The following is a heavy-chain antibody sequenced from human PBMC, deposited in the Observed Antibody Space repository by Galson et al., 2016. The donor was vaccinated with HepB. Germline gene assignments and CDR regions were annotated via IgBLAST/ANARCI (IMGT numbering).Heavy chain of an antibody. CDR2: ISSSSNSM. J-gene: IGHJ4*02. D-gene: IGHD1/OR15-1a*01. Sequence: SLRLSCAASGFTFINYAMTWVRQAPGKGLEWISYISSSSNSMYYADSVKGRFTISRDNSKNTLYLQMNSLRVEDTAVYYCAKGTTLQVHFGYFDHWGQGTLVTVSS. CDR3: AKGTTLQVHFGYFDH. V-gene: IGHV3-48*01. CDR1: GFTFINYA.